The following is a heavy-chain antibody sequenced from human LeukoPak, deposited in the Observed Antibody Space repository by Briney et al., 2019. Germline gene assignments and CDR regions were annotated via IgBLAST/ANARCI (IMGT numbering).Heavy chain of an antibody. D-gene: IGHD3-10*01. CDR2: ISYDGSNK. CDR3: AKDLITMVRVTPEYYYYYSMDV. V-gene: IGHV3-30*18. CDR1: GFTFSSYG. J-gene: IGHJ6*02. Sequence: PGGSLRLSCAASGFTFSSYGMHWVRQAPGKGLEWVAVISYDGSNKYYADSVKGRFTISRDNSKNTLYLQMNSLRAEDTAVYYCAKDLITMVRVTPEYYYYYSMDVWGQGTTVTVSS.